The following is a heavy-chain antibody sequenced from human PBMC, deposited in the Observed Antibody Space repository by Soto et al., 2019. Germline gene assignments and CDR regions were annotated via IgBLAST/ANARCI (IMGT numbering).Heavy chain of an antibody. CDR2: IYATGTT. D-gene: IGHD1-1*01. J-gene: IGHJ5*02. CDR1: GASISVFY. V-gene: IGHV4-4*07. CDR3: VRDGTKTLRDWFDP. Sequence: SETLSLTCTVSGASISVFYWSWIRNSAGKGLEWIGRIYATGTTDYNPSLKSRVMMSVDTSKKQFSLKLRSVTAADTAVYYCVRDGTKTLRDWFDPWGQGISVTVSS.